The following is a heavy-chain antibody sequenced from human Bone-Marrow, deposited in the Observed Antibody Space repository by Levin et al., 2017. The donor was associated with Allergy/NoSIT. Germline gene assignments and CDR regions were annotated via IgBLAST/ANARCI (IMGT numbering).Heavy chain of an antibody. CDR1: GVTFSTYW. V-gene: IGHV3-7*01. J-gene: IGHJ4*02. D-gene: IGHD1-26*01. Sequence: LSLTCAASGVTFSTYWVNWVRQAPGKGLEWVAIIKQDGSEKYYVDSVKGRFTISRDNAKNSFYLQMNSLRAEDTAVYYCATAAGWELSSWGQGTLVTVSS. CDR2: IKQDGSEK. CDR3: ATAAGWELSS.